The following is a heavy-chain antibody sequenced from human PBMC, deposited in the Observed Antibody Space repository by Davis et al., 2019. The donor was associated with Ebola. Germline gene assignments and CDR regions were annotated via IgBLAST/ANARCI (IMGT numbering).Heavy chain of an antibody. CDR1: GFTFSSYW. V-gene: IGHV3-23*01. J-gene: IGHJ4*02. CDR3: AKGNRVTYQYDSGDDY. CDR2: ISGSGGNT. D-gene: IGHD3-22*01. Sequence: GESLKISRAVSGFTFSSYWMSWVRQVPGKGLEWVSYISGSGGNTYYADSVKGRFTISRDNSKSMLFLEMNSLRADDTAVYYCAKGNRVTYQYDSGDDYWGQGTLVTVSS.